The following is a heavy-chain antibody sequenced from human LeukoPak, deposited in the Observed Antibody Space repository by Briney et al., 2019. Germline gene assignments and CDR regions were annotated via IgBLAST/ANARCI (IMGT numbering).Heavy chain of an antibody. J-gene: IGHJ4*02. D-gene: IGHD3-10*01. Sequence: GASVKVSCKASGYTFTSYGISWVRQAPGQGLEWMGWMNPNSGNTGYAQKFQGRVTMTRNTSISTAYMELSSLRSEDTAVYYCARGPRYYGSGSSPEGFDYWGQGTLVTVSS. CDR2: MNPNSGNT. CDR1: GYTFTSYG. V-gene: IGHV1-8*02. CDR3: ARGPRYYGSGSSPEGFDY.